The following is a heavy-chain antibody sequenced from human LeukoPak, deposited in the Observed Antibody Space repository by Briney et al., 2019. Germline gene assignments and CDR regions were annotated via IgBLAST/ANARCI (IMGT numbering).Heavy chain of an antibody. CDR1: GGTFSSYA. CDR3: ARDVSEDYYDSSGYYGMDV. J-gene: IGHJ6*02. Sequence: ASVKVSCKASGGTFSSYAISWVRQAPGQGLEWMGIINPSGGSTKYAQKFQGRVTMTRDTSTSTVYMELSSLRSEDTAVYYCARDVSEDYYDSSGYYGMDVWGQGTTVTVSS. CDR2: INPSGGST. D-gene: IGHD3-22*01. V-gene: IGHV1-46*01.